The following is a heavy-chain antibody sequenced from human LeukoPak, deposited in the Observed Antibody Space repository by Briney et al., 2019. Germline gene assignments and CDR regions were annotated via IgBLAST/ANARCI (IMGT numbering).Heavy chain of an antibody. D-gene: IGHD2-15*01. V-gene: IGHV4-38-2*01. CDR3: ARAIYCSRGSCQKYYFDN. CDR1: GYSISSGYY. Sequence: SETLSLTCAVSGYSISSGYYWGWIRQPPGKGLEWIGSIYHSGSTYYNPSLKSRVTISVDTSKNQFSLKLSSVTAADTAVYYCARAIYCSRGSCQKYYFDNWGQGTLVTVSS. CDR2: IYHSGST. J-gene: IGHJ4*02.